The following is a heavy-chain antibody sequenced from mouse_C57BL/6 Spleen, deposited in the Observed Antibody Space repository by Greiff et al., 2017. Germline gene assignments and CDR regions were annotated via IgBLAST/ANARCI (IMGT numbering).Heavy chain of an antibody. J-gene: IGHJ3*02. CDR2: IAPSDSYT. CDR1: GFTFTSYW. CDR3: ARYYKGEGFGD. D-gene: IGHD2-12*01. Sequence: QVQLQQPGAELVKPGASVMLSCTASGFTFTSYWMPWVKQRPGQGLEWIGAIAPSDSYTNYNHKFKGQFTLTVDTSSSTAYMQLSSLTSEDSAGECCARYYKGEGFGDWGQGTLVTVSA. V-gene: IGHV1-50*01.